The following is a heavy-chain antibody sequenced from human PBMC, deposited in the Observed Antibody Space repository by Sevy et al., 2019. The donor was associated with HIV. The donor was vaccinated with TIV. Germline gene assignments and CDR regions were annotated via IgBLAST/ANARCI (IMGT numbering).Heavy chain of an antibody. V-gene: IGHV1-69*13. CDR2: IIPILGTK. Sequence: ASVKVSCKASGGTFSFYGVSWVRQAPGQGLEWMAGIIPILGTKRYAQKFKGRVTITADESTGTANMELSSLRSEDTAVYYCARGGPDDILTHYGLDVWGQGTTVTVSS. CDR1: GGTFSFYG. CDR3: ARGGPDDILTHYGLDV. J-gene: IGHJ6*02. D-gene: IGHD3-9*01.